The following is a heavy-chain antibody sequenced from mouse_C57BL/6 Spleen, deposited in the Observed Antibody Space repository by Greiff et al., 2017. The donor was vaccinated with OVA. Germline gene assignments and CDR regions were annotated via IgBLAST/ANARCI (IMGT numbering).Heavy chain of an antibody. Sequence: QVHVKQPGAELVKPGASVKMSCKASGYTFTSYWITWVKQRPGPGLEWIGDIYPGSGSTNYNEKFKSKATLTVDTSSSTAYMQRSSLTSEDSAVYYCARSGTRGFAYWGQGTLVTVSA. CDR3: ARSGTRGFAY. CDR1: GYTFTSYW. V-gene: IGHV1-55*01. CDR2: IYPGSGST. J-gene: IGHJ3*01. D-gene: IGHD3-3*01.